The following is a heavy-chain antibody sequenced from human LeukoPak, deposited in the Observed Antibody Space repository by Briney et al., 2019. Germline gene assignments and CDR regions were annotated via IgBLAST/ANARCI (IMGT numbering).Heavy chain of an antibody. CDR3: ARQKLEYQLLPPYYYYYMDV. J-gene: IGHJ6*03. V-gene: IGHV1-8*01. CDR1: GYTFTSYD. D-gene: IGHD2-2*01. CDR2: MNPNSGNT. Sequence: ASVKVSCKASGYTFTSYDINWVRQATGQGLEWMGWMNPNSGNTGYAQKFQGRVTMTRNTSISTAYMELSSLRSEDTAVYYCARQKLEYQLLPPYYYYYMDVWGKGTTVTVSS.